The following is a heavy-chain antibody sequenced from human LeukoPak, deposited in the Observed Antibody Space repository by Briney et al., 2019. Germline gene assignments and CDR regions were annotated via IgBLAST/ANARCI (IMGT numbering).Heavy chain of an antibody. V-gene: IGHV2-5*01. J-gene: IGHJ4*02. CDR1: GFSLSTTGVA. Sequence: SGPTLVKPTQTLTLTCTFSGFSLSTTGVAVAWIRQPPGKALEWLAVTYWNNDKSYSPSLKNRLTITQDTSKNQVILIMANKDPVDTGTYYCAHKGRGSGSYTMWGQGTLVTVSS. CDR3: AHKGRGSGSYTM. D-gene: IGHD3-10*01. CDR2: TYWNNDK.